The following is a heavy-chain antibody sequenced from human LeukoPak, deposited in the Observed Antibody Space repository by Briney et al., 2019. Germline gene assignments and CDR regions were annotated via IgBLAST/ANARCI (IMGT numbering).Heavy chain of an antibody. CDR2: IYYSGST. J-gene: IGHJ6*04. V-gene: IGHV4-59*01. CDR3: ARGGGDEEMDV. Sequence: SETLSLTCTVSGGSISSYYWSWIRQPPGKGLEWIGYIYYSGSTNYSPSLKSRVTISVDTSKNQFSLKLSSVTAADTAVYYCARGGGDEEMDVWGKGTTVTVSS. D-gene: IGHD3-16*01. CDR1: GGSISSYY.